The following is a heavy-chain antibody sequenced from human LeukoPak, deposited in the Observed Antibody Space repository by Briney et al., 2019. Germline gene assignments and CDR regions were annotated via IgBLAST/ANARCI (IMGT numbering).Heavy chain of an antibody. CDR2: IYATGST. Sequence: SETLSLTCTVSGGSISSYYWSWIRQPPGKGPEWIGYIYATGSTNYNPSLKSRVTISVDTSKNQFSLNLRSVTAADTAVYYCARHGSVRSPLGPWGQGTLVTVS. V-gene: IGHV4-4*09. CDR3: ARHGSVRSPLGP. D-gene: IGHD3-10*01. CDR1: GGSISSYY. J-gene: IGHJ5*02.